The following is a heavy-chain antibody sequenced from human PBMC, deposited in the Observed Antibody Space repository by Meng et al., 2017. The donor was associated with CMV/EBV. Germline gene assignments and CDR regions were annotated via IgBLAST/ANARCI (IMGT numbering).Heavy chain of an antibody. CDR3: ATSGGYYYYGMDV. V-gene: IGHV3-53*01. CDR2: IYIGDST. Sequence: GGSLRLSCAASGFTVSSNYMSWVRQAPGKGLEWVSVIYIGDSTYYEASVKGRFTISRDNSKNKLYLQMNSLRAEDTAVYYCATSGGYYYYGMDVWGQGTTVTVSS. CDR1: GFTVSSNY. J-gene: IGHJ6*02. D-gene: IGHD6-25*01.